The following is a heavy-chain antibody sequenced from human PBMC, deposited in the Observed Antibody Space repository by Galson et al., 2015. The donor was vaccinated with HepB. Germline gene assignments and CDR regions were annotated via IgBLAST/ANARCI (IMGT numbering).Heavy chain of an antibody. CDR3: ARARDSSGYFHAYYYYYMDV. D-gene: IGHD3-22*01. J-gene: IGHJ6*03. V-gene: IGHV1-69*13. Sequence: SVKVSCKASGGTFSSYAISWVRQAPGQGLEWMGGIIPIFGTANYAQKFQGRVTITADESTSTAYMELSSLRSEDTAVYYCARARDSSGYFHAYYYYYMDVWGKGTTVTVSS. CDR2: IIPIFGTA. CDR1: GGTFSSYA.